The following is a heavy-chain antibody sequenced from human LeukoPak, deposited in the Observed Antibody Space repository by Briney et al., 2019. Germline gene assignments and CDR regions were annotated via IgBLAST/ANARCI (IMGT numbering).Heavy chain of an antibody. CDR1: GGSISSGGYS. CDR2: IYHSGST. J-gene: IGHJ5*02. CDR3: ARLRGQQLPWFDP. Sequence: SETLSLTCAVSGGSISSGGYSWSWIRQPPGKGLEWIGYIYHSGSTYYNPSLKSRVTISVDRSKNQFSLKLSSVTAADTAVYYCARLRGQQLPWFDPWGQGTLVTVSS. V-gene: IGHV4-30-2*01. D-gene: IGHD6-13*01.